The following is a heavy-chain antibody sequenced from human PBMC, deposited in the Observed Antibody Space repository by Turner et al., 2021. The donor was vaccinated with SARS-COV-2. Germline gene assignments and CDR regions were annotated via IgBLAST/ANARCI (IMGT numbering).Heavy chain of an antibody. J-gene: IGHJ4*02. CDR1: GDSLTELS. CDR3: ATGYAYCGGDCSIHY. D-gene: IGHD2-21*02. V-gene: IGHV1-24*01. CDR2: FDPEDVKT. Sequence: QVQLVQSGAEVKKPGASVKVSCKASGDSLTELSMHWVRQAPGKGLEWMGGFDPEDVKTIYPQKFKGRVTMTEDTSTDTAYMELSSLRSEDTAVYYCATGYAYCGGDCSIHYWGQGTLVTVSS.